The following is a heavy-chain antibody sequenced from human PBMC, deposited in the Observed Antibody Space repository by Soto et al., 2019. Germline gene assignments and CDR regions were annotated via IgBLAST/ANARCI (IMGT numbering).Heavy chain of an antibody. D-gene: IGHD2-21*02. CDR2: INHTGST. V-gene: IGHV4-34*01. J-gene: IGHJ5*02. CDR1: GGSFRGYS. CDR3: ARRRVMTLWFDP. Sequence: SETLSLTCAVYGGSFRGYSWTWIRQPPGKGLEWIGEINHTGSTNYNPSLKSRVTISVDTSKNQFSLKVSSVTAADTAVYYCARRRVMTLWFDPWGQGTLVTV.